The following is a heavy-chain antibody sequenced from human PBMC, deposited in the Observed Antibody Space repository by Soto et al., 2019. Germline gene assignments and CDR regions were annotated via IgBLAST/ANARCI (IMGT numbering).Heavy chain of an antibody. J-gene: IGHJ5*02. V-gene: IGHV4-4*02. CDR3: ALRITWFDP. D-gene: IGHD3-10*01. CDR1: GGSISSTHW. CDR2: IYHSGST. Sequence: QVQLQESGPGLVKPSGTLSLTCAVSGGSISSTHWWSWVRQSPGKGLEWIGEIYHSGSTNYNPSLKSRANMSVDKSKNPFSLKLSYVPAADTAVYYCALRITWFDPWGQGTLVTVSS.